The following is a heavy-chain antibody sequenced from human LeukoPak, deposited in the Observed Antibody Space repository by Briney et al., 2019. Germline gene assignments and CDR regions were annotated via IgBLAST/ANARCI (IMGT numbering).Heavy chain of an antibody. CDR2: ISAYNGNT. CDR3: ARLGIAAAENYFDY. V-gene: IGHV1-18*04. J-gene: IGHJ4*02. Sequence: GASVKVSCKASGYTFTSYGISWVRQAPGQGLEWMGRISAYNGNTNYAQKLQGRVTMTTDTSTSTAYMELRSLRSDDTAVYYCARLGIAAAENYFDYWGQGTLVTVSS. CDR1: GYTFTSYG. D-gene: IGHD6-13*01.